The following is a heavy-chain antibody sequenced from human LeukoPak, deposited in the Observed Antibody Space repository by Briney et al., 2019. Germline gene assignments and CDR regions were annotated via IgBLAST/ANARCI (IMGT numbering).Heavy chain of an antibody. CDR3: ARDGGSSGMDV. D-gene: IGHD3-10*01. V-gene: IGHV1-69*04. J-gene: IGHJ6*02. CDR1: GGTFSSYA. Sequence: SVKLSCKASGGTFSSYAISWVRQAPGQGLEWMGRIIPILGIANYAQKFQGRVTITADKSTSTAYMELSSLRSEDTAVYYCARDGGSSGMDVWGQGTTVTVSS. CDR2: IIPILGIA.